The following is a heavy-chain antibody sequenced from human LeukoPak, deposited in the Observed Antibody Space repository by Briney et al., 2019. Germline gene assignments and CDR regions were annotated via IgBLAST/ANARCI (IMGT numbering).Heavy chain of an antibody. D-gene: IGHD3-3*01. CDR2: ITGSSRYI. CDR1: GFTFSSYS. J-gene: IGHJ4*02. V-gene: IGHV3-21*01. CDR3: AREYDFWSGYHGY. Sequence: GGSLRLSCAASGFTFSSYSMNWVRQAPGKGLEWVSSITGSSRYIYYADSVKGRFTISRDNAKNSLFLQMNSLRAEDTAVYYCAREYDFWSGYHGYWGQGTLVTVSS.